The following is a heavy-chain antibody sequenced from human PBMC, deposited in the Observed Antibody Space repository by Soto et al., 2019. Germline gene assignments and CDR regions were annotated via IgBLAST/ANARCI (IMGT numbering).Heavy chain of an antibody. Sequence: SETLSLTCTVSGGSISSGGYYWSWIRQHPGKGLEWIGYIYYSGSTYYNPSLKSRVTISVDTSKNQFSLKLSSVTAADTAVYYCARSGLGHDYGDFWGDYYYYMDVWGKGTTVTVSS. CDR1: GGSISSGGYY. CDR3: ARSGLGHDYGDFWGDYYYYMDV. D-gene: IGHD4-17*01. J-gene: IGHJ6*03. CDR2: IYYSGST. V-gene: IGHV4-31*03.